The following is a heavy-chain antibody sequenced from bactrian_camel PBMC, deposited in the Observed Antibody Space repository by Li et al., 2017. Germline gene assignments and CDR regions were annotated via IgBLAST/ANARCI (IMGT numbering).Heavy chain of an antibody. CDR2: VNSGSGST. CDR1: GFTFSIYD. Sequence: DVQLVESGGGLVQPGGSVRLSCAASGFTFSIYDMSWVRQAPGKGLEWLSAVNSGSGSTFYADSVKGRFTISRDNAKNTVYLQLNSLKTEDMAMYYCAQDQPGRYGGNYSTVGENGFRYWGQGTQVTVS. V-gene: IGHV3S40*01. J-gene: IGHJ6*01. D-gene: IGHD2*01. CDR3: AQDQPGRYGGNYSTVGENGFRY.